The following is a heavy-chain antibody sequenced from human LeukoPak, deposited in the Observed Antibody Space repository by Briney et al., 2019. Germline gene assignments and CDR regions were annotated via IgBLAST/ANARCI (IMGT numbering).Heavy chain of an antibody. CDR1: GFTVSSNY. CDR2: IYSGGST. CDR3: ARFDGDYAFPAMSDCMDV. J-gene: IGHJ6*02. Sequence: GGSLTLSRLPSGFTVSSNYMRWVHQAPPKEGAWVSVIYSGGSTYYAVSVKGRFTISRDNSKITLYLQMNSLRAEDTAVYYCARFDGDYAFPAMSDCMDVWGQGTTVTVSS. V-gene: IGHV3-66*01. D-gene: IGHD4-17*01.